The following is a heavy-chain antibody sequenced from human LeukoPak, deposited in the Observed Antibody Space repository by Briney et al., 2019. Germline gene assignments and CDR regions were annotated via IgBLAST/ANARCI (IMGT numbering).Heavy chain of an antibody. CDR1: GGSISSYY. CDR3: ARGVEAARPYYFDY. Sequence: SETLSLTCTVSGGSISSYYRSWIRQPPGKGLEWIGYIYYSGSTNYNPSLKSRVTISVDTSKNQFSLKLSSVTAADTAVYYCARGVEAARPYYFDYWGQGTLVTVSS. J-gene: IGHJ4*02. V-gene: IGHV4-59*01. CDR2: IYYSGST. D-gene: IGHD6-6*01.